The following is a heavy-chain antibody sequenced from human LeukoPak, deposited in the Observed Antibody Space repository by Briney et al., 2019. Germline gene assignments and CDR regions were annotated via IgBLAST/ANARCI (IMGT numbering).Heavy chain of an antibody. J-gene: IGHJ6*04. D-gene: IGHD3-10*01. CDR2: ISYGGSNK. Sequence: GGSLRLSCAASGFTFSSYAMHWVRQAPGKGLEWVAVISYGGSNKYYADSVKGRFTISRDNSKNTLYLQMNSLRAEDTAVYYCARGGYYYGSGSYYIYGMDVWGKGTTVTVSS. V-gene: IGHV3-30*04. CDR1: GFTFSSYA. CDR3: ARGGYYYGSGSYYIYGMDV.